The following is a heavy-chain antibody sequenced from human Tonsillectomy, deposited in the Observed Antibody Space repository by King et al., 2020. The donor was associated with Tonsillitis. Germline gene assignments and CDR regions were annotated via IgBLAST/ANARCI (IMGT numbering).Heavy chain of an antibody. CDR3: ARTNYSPSYLDY. CDR2: IDWDDDK. J-gene: IGHJ4*02. CDR1: GFSLSTIAMR. D-gene: IGHD4-11*01. Sequence: ITLKESGPALVKPTQTLTLTCAFSGFSLSTIAMRVSWIRQPPGKALEWLARIDWDDDKFYSTSLKTRLTISKDTSKNQVVLTMTNMDPVDTATYYCARTNYSPSYLDYWRQGTLVTVAS. V-gene: IGHV2-70*04.